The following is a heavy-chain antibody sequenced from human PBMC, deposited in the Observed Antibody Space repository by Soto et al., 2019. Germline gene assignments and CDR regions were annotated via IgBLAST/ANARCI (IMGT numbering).Heavy chain of an antibody. D-gene: IGHD3-22*01. CDR1: GFTFSSYD. J-gene: IGHJ3*02. CDR3: ARGFSYYYDSSGYLVDAFDI. V-gene: IGHV3-13*01. Sequence: EVQLVESGGGLVQPGGSLRLSCAASGFTFSSYDMHWVRQATGKGLEWVSAIGTAGDTYYPGSVKGRFTISRENAKNSLYLQMNSLRAEDTAVYYCARGFSYYYDSSGYLVDAFDIWGQGTMVTVSS. CDR2: IGTAGDT.